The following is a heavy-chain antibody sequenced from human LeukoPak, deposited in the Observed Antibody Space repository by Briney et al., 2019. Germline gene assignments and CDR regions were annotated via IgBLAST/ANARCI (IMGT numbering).Heavy chain of an antibody. Sequence: PSETLSLTCAVYGGSFSGYYWSWIRQPPGKGLEWIGEINHSGSTNYNPSLKSRVTISVDTSKNQFSLKLSSVTAADTAVYYCARGAIFGVVYMDVWAKGTTVTVSS. CDR1: GGSFSGYY. J-gene: IGHJ6*03. D-gene: IGHD3-3*01. CDR2: INHSGST. CDR3: ARGAIFGVVYMDV. V-gene: IGHV4-34*01.